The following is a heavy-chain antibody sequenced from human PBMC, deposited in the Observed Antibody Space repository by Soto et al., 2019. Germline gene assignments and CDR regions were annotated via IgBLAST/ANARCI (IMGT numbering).Heavy chain of an antibody. Sequence: QVQLVQSGAEVKRPGASVKVSCKASGYTFTSYGISWVRQAPGQGLEWMGWISAYNGNTNYAQKLQGRVTMTTDTSTSTAYMELRSLRSDDTAVYYCARGTRVRYCSGGSCYLDYWGQGTLVTVSS. J-gene: IGHJ4*02. CDR1: GYTFTSYG. CDR3: ARGTRVRYCSGGSCYLDY. CDR2: ISAYNGNT. D-gene: IGHD2-15*01. V-gene: IGHV1-18*01.